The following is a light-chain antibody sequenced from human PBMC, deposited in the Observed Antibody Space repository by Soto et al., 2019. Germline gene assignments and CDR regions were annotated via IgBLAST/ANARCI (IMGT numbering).Light chain of an antibody. CDR2: DVS. CDR3: QQYDSSWT. CDR1: QSVPSNF. V-gene: IGKV3-20*01. J-gene: IGKJ1*01. Sequence: EMVLTQSPGTLSLSPGERATLYCRASQSVPSNFLAWYQQRPGQAPTLLIYDVSRRAAGIPDRFSGSGSGTDFILNISRLEPEDFAVYYCQQYDSSWTFGQGTKVEIK.